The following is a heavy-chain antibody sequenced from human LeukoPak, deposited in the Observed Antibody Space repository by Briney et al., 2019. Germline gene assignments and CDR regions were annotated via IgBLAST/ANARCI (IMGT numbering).Heavy chain of an antibody. V-gene: IGHV4-34*01. CDR2: INHSGST. Sequence: SETLSLTCTVSGGSISSYYWSWIRQPPGKGLEWIGEINHSGSTNYNPSLKSRVTISVDTSKNQFSLKLSSVTAADTAVYYCARAPWLLNWFDPWGQGTLVTVSS. CDR1: GGSISSYY. D-gene: IGHD3-9*01. CDR3: ARAPWLLNWFDP. J-gene: IGHJ5*02.